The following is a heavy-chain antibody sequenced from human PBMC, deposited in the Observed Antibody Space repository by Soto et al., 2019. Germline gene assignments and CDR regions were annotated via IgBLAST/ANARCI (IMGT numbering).Heavy chain of an antibody. CDR1: GFAVSDYG. CDR3: ATATGRNYKYFDY. D-gene: IGHD3-10*01. V-gene: IGHV3-33*01. Sequence: GGSLRLSCAASGFAVSDYGMHWVRQAPGKGLEWVALIWQDGTNTFFADSVKGRFTISRDISKNTLYLQMNSLRTNDTAVYYCATATGRNYKYFDYWGQGTLVTVP. CDR2: IWQDGTNT. J-gene: IGHJ4*02.